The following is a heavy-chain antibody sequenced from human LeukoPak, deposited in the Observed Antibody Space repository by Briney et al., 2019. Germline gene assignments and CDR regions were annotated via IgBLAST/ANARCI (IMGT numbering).Heavy chain of an antibody. CDR1: GFTFSDYY. CDR3: ARARRSGGITMIRGVKDRGWFDP. CDR2: ISSGGSTI. J-gene: IGHJ5*02. V-gene: IGHV3-11*04. D-gene: IGHD3-10*01. Sequence: PGGSLRLSCAASGFTFSDYYMTWIRQAPGKGLEWVSYISSGGSTIDYADSVKGRFTISRDNSKNTLYLELHSLRTEDTAVYYCARARRSGGITMIRGVKDRGWFDPWGQGTLSPSPQ.